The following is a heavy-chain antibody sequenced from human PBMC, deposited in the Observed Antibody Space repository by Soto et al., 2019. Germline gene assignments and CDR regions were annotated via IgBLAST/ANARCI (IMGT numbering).Heavy chain of an antibody. Sequence: ASVKVSCKASGYTFTSYGISWVRQAPGQGLEWMGWISAYNGNTNYAQKLQGRVTITADKSTSTAYMELSSLRSEDTAVYYCARNVEGYYDSSGPSWGQGTLVTVSS. CDR3: ARNVEGYYDSSGPS. V-gene: IGHV1-18*01. J-gene: IGHJ4*02. D-gene: IGHD3-22*01. CDR2: ISAYNGNT. CDR1: GYTFTSYG.